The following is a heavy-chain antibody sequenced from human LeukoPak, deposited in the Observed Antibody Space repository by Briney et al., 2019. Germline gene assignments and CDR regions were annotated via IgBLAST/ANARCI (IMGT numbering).Heavy chain of an antibody. D-gene: IGHD6-19*01. J-gene: IGHJ5*02. Sequence: SETLSLTCTVSGGSISSYYWSWIRQPPGKGLEWIGYIYYSGSTNYNPSLKSRVTISVDTSKNQFSLKLSSVPAADMAVYYCARSTAVAPNWFDPWGQGTLATVSS. CDR2: IYYSGST. V-gene: IGHV4-59*08. CDR3: ARSTAVAPNWFDP. CDR1: GGSISSYY.